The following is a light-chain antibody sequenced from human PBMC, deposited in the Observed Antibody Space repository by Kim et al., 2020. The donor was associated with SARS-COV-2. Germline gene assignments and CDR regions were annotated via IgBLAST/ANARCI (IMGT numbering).Light chain of an antibody. Sequence: SACVGDRVNITCRASQSNDRYLNWYHLKPGKGPKLLLYTACSLPSGVPSTFSGIGSGTDFTLTITGLQPEDLATYYCQQSDSTPYTFGQGTKLEI. CDR3: QQSDSTPYT. CDR2: TAC. V-gene: IGKV1-39*01. CDR1: QSNDRY. J-gene: IGKJ2*01.